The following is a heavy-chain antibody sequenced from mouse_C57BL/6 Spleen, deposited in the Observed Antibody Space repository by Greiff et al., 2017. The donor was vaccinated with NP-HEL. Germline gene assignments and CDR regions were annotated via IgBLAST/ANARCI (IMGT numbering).Heavy chain of an antibody. CDR2: IYPGSGNT. CDR3: ARSPLIITTVVLDY. V-gene: IGHV1-76*01. J-gene: IGHJ2*01. CDR1: GYTFTDYY. Sequence: QVQLQQSGAELVRPGASVKLSCKASGYTFTDYYINWVKQRPGQGLEWIARIYPGSGNTYYNEKFKGKATLTAEKSSSTAYMQLSSLTSEDSAVYFCARSPLIITTVVLDYWGQGTTLTVSS. D-gene: IGHD1-1*01.